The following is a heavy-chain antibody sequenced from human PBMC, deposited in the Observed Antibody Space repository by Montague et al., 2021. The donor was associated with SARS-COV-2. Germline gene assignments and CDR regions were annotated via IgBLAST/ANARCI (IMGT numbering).Heavy chain of an antibody. CDR1: GDSMSSNNW. Sequence: SETLSLTCAVSGDSMSSNNWWTWVRQSPGKGLEWIGEIHHIVGTNYNTSLKSRVSISVDKSRNQFSLNLNSVTAADTAFYYCATVFGGCSATSCYLYNWGRGTLVTVSS. CDR3: ATVFGGCSATSCYLYN. J-gene: IGHJ4*02. D-gene: IGHD2-2*01. CDR2: IHHIVGT. V-gene: IGHV4-4*02.